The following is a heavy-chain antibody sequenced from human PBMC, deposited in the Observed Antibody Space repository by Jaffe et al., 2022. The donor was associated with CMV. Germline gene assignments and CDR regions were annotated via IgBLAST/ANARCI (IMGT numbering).Heavy chain of an antibody. D-gene: IGHD3-9*01. J-gene: IGHJ6*03. CDR1: GFSLSTSGMC. Sequence: QVTLRESGPALVKPTQTLTLTCTFSGFSLSTSGMCVSWIRQPPGKALEWLARIDWDDDKYYSTSLKTRLTISKDTSKNQVVLTMTNMDPVDTATYYCARIRHNYPYYDILTGYYRGDYYYYMDVWGKGTTVTVSS. CDR2: IDWDDDK. CDR3: ARIRHNYPYYDILTGYYRGDYYYYMDV. V-gene: IGHV2-70*15.